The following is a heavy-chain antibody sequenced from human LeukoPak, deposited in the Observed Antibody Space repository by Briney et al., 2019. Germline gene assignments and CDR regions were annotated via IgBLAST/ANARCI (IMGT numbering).Heavy chain of an antibody. J-gene: IGHJ6*03. V-gene: IGHV3-48*02. Sequence: PGGSLRLSCAASTFTFSRYSMNWIRQAPGKGLEWVSYISSSSSTIYYADSVKGRFTISRDNAKNSLYLQMNSLRDEDTAVYYCARDPAAHRDYYYMDVWGKGTTVTISS. CDR3: ARDPAAHRDYYYMDV. CDR2: ISSSSSTI. CDR1: TFTFSRYS. D-gene: IGHD6-13*01.